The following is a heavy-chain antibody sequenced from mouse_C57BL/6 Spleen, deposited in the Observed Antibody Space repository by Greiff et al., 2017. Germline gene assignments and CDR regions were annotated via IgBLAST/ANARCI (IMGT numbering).Heavy chain of an antibody. Sequence: QVQLKESGPGILQSSQTLSLTCSFSGFSLSTSGMGVSWIRQPSGKGLEWLAHIYWDDDKRYNPSLKSRLTISKDTSRNQVFLKITSVDTADTATYYCARRAFDTTVVASGYFDVWGTGTTVTVSS. CDR2: IYWDDDK. CDR1: GFSLSTSGMG. J-gene: IGHJ1*03. D-gene: IGHD1-1*01. CDR3: ARRAFDTTVVASGYFDV. V-gene: IGHV8-12*01.